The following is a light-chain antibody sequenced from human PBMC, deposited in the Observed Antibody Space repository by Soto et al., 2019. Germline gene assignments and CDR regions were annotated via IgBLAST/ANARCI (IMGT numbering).Light chain of an antibody. CDR2: WAS. Sequence: DIVMTQSPDSLAVSLGERATIDCKSSQSVLYSSNNKNSVAWYQQKPGQPPQLLIYWASTRESGVPDRFSGSESGTDLTISVRSLPAEDVAVYCCQRYDPTRWTFGQGTKGEIK. V-gene: IGKV4-1*01. CDR3: QRYDPTRWT. J-gene: IGKJ1*01. CDR1: QSVLYSSNNKNS.